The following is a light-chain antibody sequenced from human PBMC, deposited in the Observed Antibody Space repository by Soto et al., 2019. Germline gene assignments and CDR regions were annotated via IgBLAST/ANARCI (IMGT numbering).Light chain of an antibody. V-gene: IGLV2-11*01. CDR2: TVT. CDR3: CSYAGSSSYV. CDR1: SRDIGGYNY. J-gene: IGLJ1*01. Sequence: QSALTQPRSVSGSPGQSVTISCTGTSRDIGGYNYVSWYQQHPGKAPKLMIYTVTKRPSGVPDRFSGSKSDNTASLTISGLQADDEVDYYCCSYAGSSSYVFGTGTKLTVL.